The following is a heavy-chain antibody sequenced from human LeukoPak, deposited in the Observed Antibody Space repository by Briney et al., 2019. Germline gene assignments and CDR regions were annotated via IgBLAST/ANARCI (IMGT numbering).Heavy chain of an antibody. J-gene: IGHJ4*02. CDR1: GFTFSSYG. D-gene: IGHD6-19*01. CDR2: ISYDGSNK. Sequence: GGSLRLSCAASGFTFSSYGMHWVRQAPGKGLEWVADISYDGSNKYYADSVMGRFTISRDNSKNTLYLQMNSLRAEDTAVYYCAKDLSRIAVAGTGCDYWGQGTLVTVSS. CDR3: AKDLSRIAVAGTGCDY. V-gene: IGHV3-30*18.